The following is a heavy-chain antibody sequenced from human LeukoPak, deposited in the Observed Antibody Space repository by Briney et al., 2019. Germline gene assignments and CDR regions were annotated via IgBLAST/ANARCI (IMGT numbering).Heavy chain of an antibody. CDR2: ISSSSSTI. CDR1: GFTVSSYS. Sequence: GGSLRLSCAASGFTVSSYSMNWVRQAPGKGLEWVSYISSSSSTIYYADSVKGRFTISRDNSKNTLYLQMNSLRAEDTAVYYCTRDYATSSWYMDYWGQGTLVTVSS. J-gene: IGHJ4*02. CDR3: TRDYATSSWYMDY. V-gene: IGHV3-48*01. D-gene: IGHD6-13*01.